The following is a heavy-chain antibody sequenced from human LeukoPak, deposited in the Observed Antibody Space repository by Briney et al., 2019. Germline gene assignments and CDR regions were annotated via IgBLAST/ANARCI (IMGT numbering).Heavy chain of an antibody. CDR2: INAGNGNT. V-gene: IGHV1-3*01. Sequence: ASVKVFCKASGYTFTSYAMHWVRQAPGQRLEWMGWINAGNGNTKYSQKFQGRVTITRDTSASTAYMELSSLRSEDTAVYYCARGAPSIAAAVSFDYWGQGTLVTVSS. J-gene: IGHJ4*02. CDR1: GYTFTSYA. D-gene: IGHD6-13*01. CDR3: ARGAPSIAAAVSFDY.